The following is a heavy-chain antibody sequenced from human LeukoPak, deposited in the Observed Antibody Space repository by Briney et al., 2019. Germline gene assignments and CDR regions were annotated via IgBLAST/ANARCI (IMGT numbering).Heavy chain of an antibody. CDR2: ISGSGANT. CDR1: GFTFSSYA. J-gene: IGHJ4*02. V-gene: IGHV3-23*01. D-gene: IGHD1-14*01. CDR3: ARTPRGPSEGY. Sequence: PGGSLRLSCAASGFTFSSYAMSWVRQAPGKGLEWVSAISGSGANTYYADSEKGRFTISRDNSKSTLYLQMHSLRAEDAAVYYCARTPRGPSEGYWGQGTLVTVSS.